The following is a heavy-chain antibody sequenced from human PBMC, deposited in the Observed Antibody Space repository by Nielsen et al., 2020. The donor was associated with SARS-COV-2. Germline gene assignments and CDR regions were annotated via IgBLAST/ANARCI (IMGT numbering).Heavy chain of an antibody. CDR3: ARADITMVRGVTDPSLDY. Sequence: WIRQPPGKGLEWVSYISSSSSTIYYADSVKGRFTISRDNAKNSLYLQMNSLRAEDTAVYYCARADITMVRGVTDPSLDYWGQGTLVTVSS. CDR2: ISSSSSTI. V-gene: IGHV3-48*03. D-gene: IGHD3-10*01. J-gene: IGHJ4*02.